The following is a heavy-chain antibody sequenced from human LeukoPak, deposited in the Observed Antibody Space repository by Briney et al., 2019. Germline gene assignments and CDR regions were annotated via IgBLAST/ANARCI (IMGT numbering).Heavy chain of an antibody. J-gene: IGHJ6*02. Sequence: SVKVSCKASGGTFSSYAISWVRQAPGQGLEWMGRIIPILGIANYAQKLQGRVTITADKSTSTAYMELSSLRSEDTAVYYCARDENCGGDCYTNYYYYYGMDVWGQGTTVTVSS. D-gene: IGHD2-21*02. CDR2: IIPILGIA. V-gene: IGHV1-69*04. CDR1: GGTFSSYA. CDR3: ARDENCGGDCYTNYYYYYGMDV.